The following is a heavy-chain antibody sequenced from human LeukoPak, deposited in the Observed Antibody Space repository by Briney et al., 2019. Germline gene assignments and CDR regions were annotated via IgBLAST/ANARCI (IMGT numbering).Heavy chain of an antibody. CDR1: GFVLSSAW. CDR2: IKNKTYGGTT. CDR3: ARGLCSSTGCYQGPFDF. V-gene: IGHV3-15*01. Sequence: PGGSLRLSCAASGFVLSSAWMTWVRQAPGKGLEWVGHIKNKTYGGTTDYAAPVKGRFIISRDDSKNTLYLQMNRLRTDDTAVYYCARGLCSSTGCYQGPFDFWGQGMLVTVSS. D-gene: IGHD2-2*01. J-gene: IGHJ4*02.